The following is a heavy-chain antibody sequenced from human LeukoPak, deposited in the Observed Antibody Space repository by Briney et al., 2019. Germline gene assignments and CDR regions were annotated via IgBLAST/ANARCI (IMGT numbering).Heavy chain of an antibody. V-gene: IGHV3-21*04. CDR1: GFTFSSYA. Sequence: KTGGSLRLSCAASGFTFSSYAMSWVRQAPGKGLEWVSSISSSSSYIYYADSVKGRFTISRDNAKNSLYLQMNSLRAEDTAVYYCAKVEGSVGFGEFYFDYWGQGTLVTVSS. CDR3: AKVEGSVGFGEFYFDY. J-gene: IGHJ4*02. CDR2: ISSSSSYI. D-gene: IGHD3-10*01.